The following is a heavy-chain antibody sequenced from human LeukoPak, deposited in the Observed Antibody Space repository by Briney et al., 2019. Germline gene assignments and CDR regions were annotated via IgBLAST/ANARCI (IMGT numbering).Heavy chain of an antibody. D-gene: IGHD2-15*01. Sequence: ASVKVSCKASVYTFTSYGISWVRQAPGQGLEWMGWISAYNGNTNNAQKLQGRVTMTTDTSTSTAYMELRSLRSDDTAVYYCARDPILGYCSGGSCYSGLDYYYGMDVWGQGTTVTVSS. V-gene: IGHV1-18*01. CDR2: ISAYNGNT. J-gene: IGHJ6*02. CDR1: VYTFTSYG. CDR3: ARDPILGYCSGGSCYSGLDYYYGMDV.